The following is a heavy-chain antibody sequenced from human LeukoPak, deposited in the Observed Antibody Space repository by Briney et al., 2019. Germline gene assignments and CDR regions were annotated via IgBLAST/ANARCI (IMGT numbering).Heavy chain of an antibody. V-gene: IGHV4-39*01. CDR3: ATDAIVGATIDY. CDR1: GGSINSGTYH. D-gene: IGHD1-26*01. Sequence: PSETLSLTCTVSGGSINSGTYHWAWIRQPPGKGLQWIGSIYYRGYTYYNPSLKSRVTLSLDTSKNQFSLNLSSVTAADTAVYYCATDAIVGATIDYWGQGTLVAVSS. CDR2: IYYRGYT. J-gene: IGHJ4*02.